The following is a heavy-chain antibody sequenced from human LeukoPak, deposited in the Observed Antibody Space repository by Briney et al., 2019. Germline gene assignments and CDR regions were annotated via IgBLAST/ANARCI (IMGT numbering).Heavy chain of an antibody. V-gene: IGHV3-33*01. Sequence: GRSLRLSCAASGFTFSSYGMHWVRQAPGKGLEWVAVIWYDGSNKYYADSVKGRFTISRDNSKNTLYLQMNSLRAEDTAVYYCARGPQAGEWLRFWGQGTLVTVSS. J-gene: IGHJ4*02. D-gene: IGHD3-3*01. CDR1: GFTFSSYG. CDR3: ARGPQAGEWLRF. CDR2: IWYDGSNK.